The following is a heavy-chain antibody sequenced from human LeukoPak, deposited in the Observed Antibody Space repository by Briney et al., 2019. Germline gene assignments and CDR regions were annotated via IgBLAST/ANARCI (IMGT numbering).Heavy chain of an antibody. D-gene: IGHD1-26*01. V-gene: IGHV3-33*01. J-gene: IGHJ5*02. CDR1: GFTFSSYG. Sequence: PGGSLRLSCAASGFTFSSYGMHRVRQAPGKGPEWVAVIWDDGSNQYYADSVKGRFTVSRDNSKNTLYLQMNSLRAEDTAVYYCAREGRSGSYLGRFDPWGQGTLVTVSS. CDR3: AREGRSGSYLGRFDP. CDR2: IWDDGSNQ.